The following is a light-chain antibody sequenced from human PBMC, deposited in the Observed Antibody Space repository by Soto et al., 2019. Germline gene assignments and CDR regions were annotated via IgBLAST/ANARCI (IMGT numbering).Light chain of an antibody. CDR2: NAS. Sequence: DIQMTQSPSTLSASLGDRVTITCRASQSIRSLLAWYQQKPGKAPKLLIYNASSLESGVPSRFSGSGSGTEFTLTISSLQHDDFANYYCQQYNSYLTFGQGTKVEIK. J-gene: IGKJ2*01. V-gene: IGKV1-5*03. CDR1: QSIRSL. CDR3: QQYNSYLT.